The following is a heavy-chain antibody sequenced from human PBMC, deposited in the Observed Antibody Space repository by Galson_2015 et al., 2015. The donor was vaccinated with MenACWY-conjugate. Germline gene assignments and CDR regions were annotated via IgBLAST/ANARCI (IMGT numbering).Heavy chain of an antibody. CDR3: SRGWWEQRY. J-gene: IGHJ4*02. Sequence: SLRLSCAASGFTFGDYAVSWFRQAPGKGLEWVGLIRSKAYGGTTEYVSSVKGRFTISRDDSKSIAYLQMDSLKIEDTAVYFCSRGWWEQRYWGQGTLVTVSS. D-gene: IGHD1-26*01. CDR1: GFTFGDYA. V-gene: IGHV3-49*03. CDR2: IRSKAYGGTT.